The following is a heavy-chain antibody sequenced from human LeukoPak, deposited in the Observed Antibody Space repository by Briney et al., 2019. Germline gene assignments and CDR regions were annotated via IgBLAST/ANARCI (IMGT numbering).Heavy chain of an antibody. CDR3: ARGAFYLYYDGSGSAGDFDY. J-gene: IGHJ4*02. D-gene: IGHD3-10*01. V-gene: IGHV3-21*01. CDR2: ISSSSSYI. CDR1: GFTFSSYS. Sequence: GGSLRLSCAASGFTFSSYSMNWVRQAPGKGLEWVSSISSSSSYIYYADSVKGRFTISRDNAKNSLYLQMNSLRAEDTAVYYCARGAFYLYYDGSGSAGDFDYWGQGTLVTVSS.